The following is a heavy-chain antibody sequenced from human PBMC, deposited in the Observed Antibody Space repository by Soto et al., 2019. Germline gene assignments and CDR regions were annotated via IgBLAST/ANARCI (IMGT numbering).Heavy chain of an antibody. V-gene: IGHV4-30-4*01. D-gene: IGHD4-17*01. J-gene: IGHJ5*02. CDR3: AREPRTRGWFDP. CDR2: IYYSGST. CDR1: GGSISSGDYY. Sequence: TLSLTCTVSGGSISSGDYYWSWIRQPPGKGLEWIGYIYYSGSTYYNPSLKSRVTISVDTSKNQFSLKLSSVTAVDTAVYYCAREPRTRGWFDPWGQGTLVTVSS.